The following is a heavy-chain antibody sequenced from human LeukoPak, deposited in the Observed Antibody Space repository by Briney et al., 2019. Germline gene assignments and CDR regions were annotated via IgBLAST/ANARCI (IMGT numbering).Heavy chain of an antibody. D-gene: IGHD1-26*01. CDR1: GYSISSGYY. V-gene: IGHV4-38-2*01. J-gene: IGHJ3*01. CDR3: ASGSGSYFRS. CDR2: IYHSGST. Sequence: KPSETLSLTCAVSGYSISSGYYWGWIRQPPGKGLEWIGSIYHSGSTYYNPSLKSRVTISVDTSKNQFSLKLSSVTAADTAVYYCASGSGSYFRSWGQGTMVTASS.